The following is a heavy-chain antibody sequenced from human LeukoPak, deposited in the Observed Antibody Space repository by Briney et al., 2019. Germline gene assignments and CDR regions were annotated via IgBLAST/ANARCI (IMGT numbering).Heavy chain of an antibody. Sequence: PGGSLRLSCAASGFSFSAYGIHWVRQAPGKGLEWVAVMWYDGSKDYYADSVRGRFTISRDNAKNSLYLQMNYLRAEDTAVYYCARFRDDYVWGSYTPPKDFDYWGQGSLVTVSS. CDR1: GFSFSAYG. V-gene: IGHV3-33*01. CDR3: ARFRDDYVWGSYTPPKDFDY. D-gene: IGHD3-16*01. CDR2: MWYDGSKD. J-gene: IGHJ4*02.